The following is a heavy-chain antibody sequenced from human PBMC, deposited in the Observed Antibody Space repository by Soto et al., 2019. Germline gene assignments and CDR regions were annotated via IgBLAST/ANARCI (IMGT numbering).Heavy chain of an antibody. Sequence: EVQLLESGGGLVQPGGSLRLSCAASGFTFSSYAMSWVRQAPGKGLEWVSAISGSGGSTYYADSVKGRVTISRDNSKNTLYLQMDSLRAEDTAVYYCEKGSPAAARFPHNLFDPWGQGTLVTVSS. CDR1: GFTFSSYA. V-gene: IGHV3-23*01. CDR3: EKGSPAAARFPHNLFDP. CDR2: ISGSGGST. D-gene: IGHD6-13*01. J-gene: IGHJ5*02.